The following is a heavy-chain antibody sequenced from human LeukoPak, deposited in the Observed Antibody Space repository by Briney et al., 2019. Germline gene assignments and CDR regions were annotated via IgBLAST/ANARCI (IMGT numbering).Heavy chain of an antibody. D-gene: IGHD3-22*01. CDR3: AKEENHYDSSGYHRGPFDY. CDR1: GVTLSNYA. V-gene: IGHV3-23*01. Sequence: GGSLRLSCVASGVTLSNYALTWVRQAPGKGLEWVSTISGSGGRTSYADSVKGRFTISRDNSKNTLYLQMNSLRAEDTAVYYCAKEENHYDSSGYHRGPFDYWGQGTLVTVSS. J-gene: IGHJ4*02. CDR2: ISGSGGRT.